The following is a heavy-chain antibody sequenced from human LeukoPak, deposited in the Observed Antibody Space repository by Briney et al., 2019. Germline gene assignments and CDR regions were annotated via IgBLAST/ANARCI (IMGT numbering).Heavy chain of an antibody. D-gene: IGHD6-13*01. J-gene: IGHJ4*02. CDR2: ISGYNGNT. V-gene: IGHV1-18*01. CDR3: ARGMAAAGSDY. CDR1: GYIFTNFG. Sequence: ASVKVSCKASGYIFTNFGISWVRQARGQGLEWMGWISGYNGNTKYVQKFQGRVTMTTDTSTSTAYMELSSLRSEDTAVYYCARGMAAAGSDYWGQGTLVTVSS.